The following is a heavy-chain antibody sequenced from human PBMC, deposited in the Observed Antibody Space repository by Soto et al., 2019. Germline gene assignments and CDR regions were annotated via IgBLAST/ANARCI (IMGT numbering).Heavy chain of an antibody. J-gene: IGHJ3*02. Sequence: QVQLQESGPGLVKPSQTLSLTCTVSGGSISSGGYYWSWIRQHPGKGLEWIGYIYYSGSTYYNPSLKTRVTISVDTSKTQFSLKLSSVTAADTAVYYCAPLGSSWYEGNAFDIWGQGTMVTVSS. CDR1: GGSISSGGYY. D-gene: IGHD6-13*01. CDR2: IYYSGST. CDR3: APLGSSWYEGNAFDI. V-gene: IGHV4-31*03.